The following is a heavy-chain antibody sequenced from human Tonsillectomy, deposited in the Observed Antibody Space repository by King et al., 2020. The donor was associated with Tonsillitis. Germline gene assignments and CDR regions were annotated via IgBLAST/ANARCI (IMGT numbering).Heavy chain of an antibody. D-gene: IGHD6-19*01. CDR3: ARLAAVTGTGDLDY. V-gene: IGHV1-18*01. Sequence: QLVQSGAEVKKPGASVKVSCKASGNTFTSFGITWVRQAPGQGLEWMGWISVYNGHTNYAQKFQDRVTLTTDTSTSTAYLEWRSLRSDDTAVYFCARLAAVTGTGDLDYWGQGTLVTVSS. CDR2: ISVYNGHT. CDR1: GNTFTSFG. J-gene: IGHJ4*02.